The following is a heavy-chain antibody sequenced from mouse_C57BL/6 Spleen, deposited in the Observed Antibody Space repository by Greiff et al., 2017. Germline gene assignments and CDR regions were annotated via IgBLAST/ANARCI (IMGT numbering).Heavy chain of an antibody. V-gene: IGHV5-4*01. J-gene: IGHJ4*01. CDR3: ARDRYDYYYAMDY. Sequence: EVQRVESGGGLVKPGGSLKLSCAASGFTFSSYAMSWVRQTPEKRLEWVATISDGGSYTYYPDNVKGRFTISRDNAKNNLYLQMSQLKSEDTAMYYCARDRYDYYYAMDYWGQGTSVTVSS. CDR2: ISDGGSYT. CDR1: GFTFSSYA. D-gene: IGHD2-12*01.